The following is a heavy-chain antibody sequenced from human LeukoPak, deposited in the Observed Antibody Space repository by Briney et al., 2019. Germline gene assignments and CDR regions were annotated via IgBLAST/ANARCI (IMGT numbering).Heavy chain of an antibody. Sequence: ASVKVSCKASGYTFTSYGISWVRQAPGQGLEWMGWISAYNGNTNYPLKLQGRVTMTTDTSTSTAYMDLRSLRYDDTAVYYCARIGIPIAFDIWGQGTMVTVSS. CDR3: ARIGIPIAFDI. D-gene: IGHD1-14*01. J-gene: IGHJ3*02. CDR1: GYTFTSYG. V-gene: IGHV1-18*01. CDR2: ISAYNGNT.